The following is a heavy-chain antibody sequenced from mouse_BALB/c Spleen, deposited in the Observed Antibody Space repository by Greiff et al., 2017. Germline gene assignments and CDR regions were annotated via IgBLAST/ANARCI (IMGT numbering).Heavy chain of an antibody. Sequence: DVMLVESGGGLVQPGGSMKLSCVASGFTFTSYWMSWVRQSPEKGLEWVAEIRLKSDNYATHYAESVKGKFTISRDDSKSRLYLQMNSLRAKDTGIYYCTHSYDSDLWFAYWGQGTLVTVSA. D-gene: IGHD2-12*01. V-gene: IGHV6-6*02. CDR1: GFTFTSYW. J-gene: IGHJ3*01. CDR2: IRLKSDNYAT. CDR3: THSYDSDLWFAY.